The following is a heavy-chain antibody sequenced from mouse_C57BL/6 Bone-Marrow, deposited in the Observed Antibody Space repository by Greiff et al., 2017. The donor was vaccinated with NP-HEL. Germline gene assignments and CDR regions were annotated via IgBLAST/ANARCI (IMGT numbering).Heavy chain of an antibody. D-gene: IGHD2-4*01. J-gene: IGHJ4*01. Sequence: EVQVVESGGGLVQPGGSLKLSCAASGFTFSDYYMYWVRQTPEKRLEWVAYISNGGGSTYYPDTVKGRFTISRDNAKNTLYLQMSRLKSEDTAMYYCARQGLRPHYYAMDYWGQGTSVTVSS. CDR2: ISNGGGST. CDR3: ARQGLRPHYYAMDY. CDR1: GFTFSDYY. V-gene: IGHV5-12*01.